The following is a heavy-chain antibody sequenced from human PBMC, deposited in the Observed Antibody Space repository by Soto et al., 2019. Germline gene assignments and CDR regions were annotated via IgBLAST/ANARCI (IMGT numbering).Heavy chain of an antibody. D-gene: IGHD2-15*01. Sequence: ASVKVSCKASGYTFTSYGISWVRQAPGQGLEWMGWISAYNGNTNYAQKLQGRVTMTTDTSTSTAYMELRSLRSDDTAVYYCARNKLGYCSGGSCYDPNDAFDIGGQGTRVTVSS. J-gene: IGHJ3*02. CDR2: ISAYNGNT. V-gene: IGHV1-18*01. CDR3: ARNKLGYCSGGSCYDPNDAFDI. CDR1: GYTFTSYG.